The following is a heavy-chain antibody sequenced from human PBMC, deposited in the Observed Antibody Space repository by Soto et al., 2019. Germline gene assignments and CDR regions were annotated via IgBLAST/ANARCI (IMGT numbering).Heavy chain of an antibody. CDR2: ISGSGGTT. Sequence: PSETLTLSCAVSGFTFSSYAMSWVRQAPGKGLEWVSAISGSGGTTYYTDSVKGRLTISRDNTKNTLYLQMNSLRAAATAVYYCAKDRAARHCFDYWGQGTLVTVSS. D-gene: IGHD6-6*01. CDR1: GFTFSSYA. J-gene: IGHJ4*02. CDR3: AKDRAARHCFDY. V-gene: IGHV3-23*01.